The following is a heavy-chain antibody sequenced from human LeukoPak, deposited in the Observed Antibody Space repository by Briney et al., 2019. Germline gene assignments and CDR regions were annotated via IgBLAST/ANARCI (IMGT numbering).Heavy chain of an antibody. J-gene: IGHJ5*02. Sequence: SETLSLTCTVSAYSISDGFVWGFIRQPPGKGLEWIASIYHSGTTYYNPSLRSRVTMSVDTSNNQFSLKLSSVTAADTTMYFCTRLSHVAGAPKVSWFDPWGQGTLVTVSS. CDR3: TRLSHVAGAPKVSWFDP. CDR2: IYHSGTT. D-gene: IGHD1-26*01. V-gene: IGHV4-38-2*02. CDR1: AYSISDGFV.